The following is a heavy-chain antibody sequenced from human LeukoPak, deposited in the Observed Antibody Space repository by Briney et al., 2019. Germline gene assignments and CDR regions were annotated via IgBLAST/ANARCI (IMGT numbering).Heavy chain of an antibody. CDR1: GYTFTSYD. CDR2: MNPNSGNT. Sequence: ASVKVSCRASGYTFTSYDINWVRQATGKGLEWMGWMNPNSGNTGYAQKFQGRVTMTRNTSISTAYMELSSLRSEDTAVYYCARGQGTTRPPSFDYWGQGTLVTVSS. J-gene: IGHJ4*02. D-gene: IGHD4-17*01. CDR3: ARGQGTTRPPSFDY. V-gene: IGHV1-8*01.